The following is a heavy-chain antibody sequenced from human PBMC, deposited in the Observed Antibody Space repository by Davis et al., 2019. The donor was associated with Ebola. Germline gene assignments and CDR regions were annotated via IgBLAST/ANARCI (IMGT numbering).Heavy chain of an antibody. V-gene: IGHV3-48*03. D-gene: IGHD5-12*01. Sequence: GESLKISCTASGFTFSNYEMNWVRQAPGKGLELISYISSSGDTISYADSVKGRFTISRDNVQKSLYLQMNSLRAEDTAVYYCVPGTWIRGQGSLVTVSS. CDR1: GFTFSNYE. J-gene: IGHJ4*02. CDR2: ISSSGDTI. CDR3: VPGTWI.